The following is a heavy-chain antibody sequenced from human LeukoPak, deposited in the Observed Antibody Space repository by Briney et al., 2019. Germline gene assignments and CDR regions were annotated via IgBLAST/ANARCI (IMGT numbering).Heavy chain of an antibody. D-gene: IGHD3-3*01. CDR2: VHLDGRT. J-gene: IGHJ4*02. Sequence: PSGTLSLTCGVSGGSFISTNWWTWGRQPPGKGLEWIGEVHLDGRTNYNPSLESRLTMSVDVSENQVSLKLTSVTAADTAVYYCAREGGFYRRLDYSGQGTLVTVSS. CDR3: AREGGFYRRLDY. CDR1: GGSFISTNW. V-gene: IGHV4-4*02.